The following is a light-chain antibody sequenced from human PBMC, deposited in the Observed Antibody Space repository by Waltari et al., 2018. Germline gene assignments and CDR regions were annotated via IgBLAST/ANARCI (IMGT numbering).Light chain of an antibody. V-gene: IGKV2-29*02. J-gene: IGKJ1*01. Sequence: DVVLTQSPRSLSVTPGQPASISCKSTQSLLHSDGKTHLYWYLQRPGQSPQLLMYEVSRRFSGVPDRFSASGSGTDFTLRISRVEAEDAAVYYCMQGIHLPWTFGHGTKVEI. CDR3: MQGIHLPWT. CDR1: QSLLHSDGKTH. CDR2: EVS.